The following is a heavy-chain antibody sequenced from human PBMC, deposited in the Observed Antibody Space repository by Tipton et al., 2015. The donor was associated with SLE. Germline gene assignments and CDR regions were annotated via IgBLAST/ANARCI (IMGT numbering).Heavy chain of an antibody. CDR2: IYYSGST. Sequence: TLSLTCTVSGASISSHYWSWIRQPPGKGLEWIGYIYYSGSTNYNPSLKSRVTISVDTSKNQFSLKLSSVTAADTAVYYCARFSLDVVGAWGQGTLVTVSS. CDR1: GASISSHY. D-gene: IGHD1-26*01. J-gene: IGHJ5*02. CDR3: ARFSLDVVGA. V-gene: IGHV4-59*11.